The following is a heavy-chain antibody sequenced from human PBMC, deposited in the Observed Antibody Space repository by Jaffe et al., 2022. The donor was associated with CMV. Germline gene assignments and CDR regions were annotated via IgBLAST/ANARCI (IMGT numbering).Heavy chain of an antibody. CDR1: GGSISSGGYY. CDR2: IYYSGST. Sequence: QVQLQESGPGLVKPSQTLSLTCTVSGGSISSGGYYWSWIRQHPGKGLEWIGYIYYSGSTYYNPSLKSRVTISVDTSKNQFSLKLSSVTAADTAVYYCARDQRPAANYYYYGMDVWGQGTTVTVSS. V-gene: IGHV4-31*03. J-gene: IGHJ6*02. D-gene: IGHD2-2*01. CDR3: ARDQRPAANYYYYGMDV.